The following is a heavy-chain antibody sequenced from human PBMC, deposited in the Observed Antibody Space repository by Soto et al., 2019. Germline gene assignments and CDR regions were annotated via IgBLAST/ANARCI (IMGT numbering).Heavy chain of an antibody. CDR3: ARGGTYCESTTCWTYMDV. Sequence: QVQLVQSGAEVKKPGSSVNVSCKASGGTFSSDSIIWVRQAPGQGLEWMGRIIPMFDIVNYAQKFQGRVTITADKSTSTAYMELSGLRSEDTALYYCARGGTYCESTTCWTYMDVWAEGTTVTVSS. V-gene: IGHV1-69*02. CDR2: IIPMFDIV. CDR1: GGTFSSDS. J-gene: IGHJ6*03. D-gene: IGHD2-2*01.